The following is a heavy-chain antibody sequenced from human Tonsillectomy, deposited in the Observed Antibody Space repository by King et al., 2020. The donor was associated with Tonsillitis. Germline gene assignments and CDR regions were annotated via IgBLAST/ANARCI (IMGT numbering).Heavy chain of an antibody. CDR2: IYYSGST. CDR1: GGSISSSSYY. CDR3: ASYTGGYCSNGVCYGTDAFDI. D-gene: IGHD2-8*01. Sequence: QLQESGPGLVKPSETLSLTCTVSGGSISSSSYYWGWIRQPPGKGLEWIGSIYYSGSTYYNPSLKSRVSISVDTSKNQFSLKLSSVTAADTAVYYCASYTGGYCSNGVCYGTDAFDIWGQGTMVTVSS. J-gene: IGHJ3*02. V-gene: IGHV4-39*01.